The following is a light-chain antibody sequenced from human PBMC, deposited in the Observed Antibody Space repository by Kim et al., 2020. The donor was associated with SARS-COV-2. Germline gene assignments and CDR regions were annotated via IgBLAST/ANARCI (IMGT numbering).Light chain of an antibody. CDR3: QTWDSSGV. V-gene: IGLV3-1*01. Sequence: VSVSPGQTASITCSGDKLGDKYTCWYQQKPGQSPVLVIYRDPRRPSGIPERFSGSNSGNTATLTISGTQAMDEADYYCQTWDSSGVFGGGTQLTVL. J-gene: IGLJ2*01. CDR2: RDP. CDR1: KLGDKY.